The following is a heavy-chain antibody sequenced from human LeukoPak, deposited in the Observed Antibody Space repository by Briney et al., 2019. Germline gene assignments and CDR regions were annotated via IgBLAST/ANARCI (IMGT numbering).Heavy chain of an antibody. CDR2: IYQTGTT. D-gene: IGHD2-8*01. Sequence: SETLSLTCTVSGYSISSGYYWGWIRQPPGKGLEWIGSIYQTGTTYFNPSLKSRVTMSVDPSKNQFSLRLNSVTAADTAVYYSARDPYCSNGVCRGPFDYWGQGTLVTVSS. CDR3: ARDPYCSNGVCRGPFDY. V-gene: IGHV4-38-2*02. CDR1: GYSISSGYY. J-gene: IGHJ4*02.